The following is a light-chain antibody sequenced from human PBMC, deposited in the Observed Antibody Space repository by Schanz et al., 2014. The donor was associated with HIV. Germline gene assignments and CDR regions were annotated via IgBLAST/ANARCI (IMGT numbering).Light chain of an antibody. CDR1: TSDIGTYDL. V-gene: IGLV2-14*02. CDR2: EVS. Sequence: QSALTQPASVSGSPGQSITISCTGTTSDIGTYDLVSWYQQHPGRAPKLLIYEVSKRPSGVSSRFSGSKSGSTASLTISGLQAEDEADYYCSSYTSSSTLEFGGGTKLTVL. CDR3: SSYTSSSTLE. J-gene: IGLJ2*01.